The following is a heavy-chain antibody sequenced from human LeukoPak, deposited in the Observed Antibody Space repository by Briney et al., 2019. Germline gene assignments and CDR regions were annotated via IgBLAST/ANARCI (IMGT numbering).Heavy chain of an antibody. V-gene: IGHV1-2*04. CDR2: INPNSGGT. D-gene: IGHD6-19*01. CDR3: ARGAVAGYYYYGMDV. Sequence: ASVKVSCKASGYTFTGYYMRWVRQAPGQGLEWMGWINPNSGGTNYAQKFQGWVTMTRDTSISTAYMELSRPRSDDTAVYYCARGAVAGYYYYGMDVWGQGTTVTVSS. J-gene: IGHJ6*02. CDR1: GYTFTGYY.